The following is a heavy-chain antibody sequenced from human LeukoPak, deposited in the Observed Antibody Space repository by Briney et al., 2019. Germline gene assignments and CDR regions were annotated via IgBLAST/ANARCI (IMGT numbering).Heavy chain of an antibody. CDR1: GFTFSSYA. D-gene: IGHD6-19*01. V-gene: IGHV3-74*01. CDR3: ARPETQYSSGLDGFDI. J-gene: IGHJ3*02. Sequence: GGSLRLSCAASGFTFSSYAMSWVRQAPGKGLVWVSRINSDGSRTTYADSVKGRFTISRDNAKNTLYLQMNSLRTEDTAVYYCARPETQYSSGLDGFDIWGQGTMVTVSS. CDR2: INSDGSRT.